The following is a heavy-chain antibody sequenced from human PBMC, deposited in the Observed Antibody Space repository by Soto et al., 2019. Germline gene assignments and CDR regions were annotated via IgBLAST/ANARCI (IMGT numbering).Heavy chain of an antibody. CDR1: GASISTQS. CDR2: LYYSGTT. Sequence: QVQLQESGPGLVKPSETLSLTCTVSGASISTQSWNWIRQAPGKGLEWIGYLYYSGTTNYNPSLKSRATISAATSKNQVSLKLTSVTAADTAVYFCARGLSWSRYFESWGQGILVTVSS. CDR3: ARGLSWSRYFES. V-gene: IGHV4-59*11. D-gene: IGHD3-3*01. J-gene: IGHJ4*02.